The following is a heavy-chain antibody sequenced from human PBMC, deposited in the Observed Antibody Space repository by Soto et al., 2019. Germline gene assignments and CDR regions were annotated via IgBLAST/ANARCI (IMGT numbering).Heavy chain of an antibody. CDR3: AREGSVSSSDYYAYYYGMDV. V-gene: IGHV3-48*03. CDR1: GFTFSNYD. J-gene: IGHJ6*02. CDR2: ISSSGGII. D-gene: IGHD3-10*01. Sequence: HPGGSLRLSCAASGFTFSNYDINWVRQAPGKGPEWISHISSSGGIIYYADSVKGRFTISRDNAKNSLYLQMNSLRGEDTAVHYCAREGSVSSSDYYAYYYGMDVWGQGTTVTVSS.